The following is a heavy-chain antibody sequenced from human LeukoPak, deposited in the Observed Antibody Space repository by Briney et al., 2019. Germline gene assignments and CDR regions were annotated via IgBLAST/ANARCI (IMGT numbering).Heavy chain of an antibody. V-gene: IGHV4-61*01. Sequence: SETLSLTCTVSGGSVSSGSYYWSWIRQPPGKGLEWIGYIYYTGSTNYNPSLKSRVTISVDTSKNQFSLKLSSVTPADTAVYYCARLWCGELSRAFDYWGRGTLVTVSS. CDR1: GGSVSSGSYY. D-gene: IGHD3-10*01. CDR3: ARLWCGELSRAFDY. J-gene: IGHJ4*02. CDR2: IYYTGST.